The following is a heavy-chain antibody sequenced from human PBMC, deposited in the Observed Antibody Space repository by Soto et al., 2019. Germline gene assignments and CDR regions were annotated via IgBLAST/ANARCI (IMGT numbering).Heavy chain of an antibody. V-gene: IGHV3-33*01. CDR1: GFTFSSYG. D-gene: IGHD3-10*01. Sequence: QVQLVESGGGVVQPGRSLRLSCAASGFTFSSYGMHWVRQAPGKGLEWVAVIWYDGSNKYYADSVKGRFTISRDNSKNTXXLQVNSLRPEDPAVYHCAREHLHGSGSYYSAYFDYWGQGTLVTVSS. CDR3: AREHLHGSGSYYSAYFDY. CDR2: IWYDGSNK. J-gene: IGHJ4*02.